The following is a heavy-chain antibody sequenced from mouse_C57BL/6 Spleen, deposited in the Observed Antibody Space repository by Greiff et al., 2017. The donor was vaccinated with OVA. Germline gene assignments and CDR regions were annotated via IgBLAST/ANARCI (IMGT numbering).Heavy chain of an antibody. CDR3: ARSDYGSSYGYFDY. CDR1: GYTFTSYW. Sequence: QVQLQQPGAELVMPGASVKLSCKASGYTFTSYWMHWVKQRPGQGLEWIGEIDPSDSYTNYNQKFKGKSTLTVDKSSSTAYMQLSSLTSEDSAVYYCARSDYGSSYGYFDYWGQGTTLTVSS. V-gene: IGHV1-69*01. J-gene: IGHJ2*01. D-gene: IGHD1-1*01. CDR2: IDPSDSYT.